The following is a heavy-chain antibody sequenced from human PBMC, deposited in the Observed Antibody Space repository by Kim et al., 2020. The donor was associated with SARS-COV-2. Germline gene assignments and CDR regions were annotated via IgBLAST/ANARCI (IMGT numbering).Heavy chain of an antibody. CDR1: GYTFTSYG. D-gene: IGHD6-19*01. Sequence: ASVKVSCKASGYTFTSYGISWVRQAPGQGLEWMGWISAYNGNTNYAQKLQGRVTMTTDTSTSTAYMELRSLRSDDTAVYYCARDWGGIAVAGIRAFDIWGQGTMVTVSS. V-gene: IGHV1-18*01. J-gene: IGHJ3*02. CDR2: ISAYNGNT. CDR3: ARDWGGIAVAGIRAFDI.